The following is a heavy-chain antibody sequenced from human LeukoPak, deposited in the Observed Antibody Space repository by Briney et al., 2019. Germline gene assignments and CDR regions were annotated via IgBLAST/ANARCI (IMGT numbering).Heavy chain of an antibody. CDR2: ISSSSSYI. CDR1: GYTFSSYS. CDR3: ARDSALPIDPGAYWFDP. D-gene: IGHD7-27*01. V-gene: IGHV3-21*01. J-gene: IGHJ5*02. Sequence: GGSLRLSCAASGYTFSSYSMNWVRQAPGKGLEWVSSISSSSSYIYYADSVKGRFTISRDNAKNSLYLQMNSLRAEDTAVYYCARDSALPIDPGAYWFDPWGQGTLVTVSS.